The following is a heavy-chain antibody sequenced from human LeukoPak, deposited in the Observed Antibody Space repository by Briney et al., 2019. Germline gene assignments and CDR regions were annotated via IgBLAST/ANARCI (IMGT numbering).Heavy chain of an antibody. J-gene: IGHJ4*02. CDR1: GYTFTSYG. Sequence: ASVKVSCKASGYTFTSYGISWVRQAPGQGLEWMGWISAYNDNTNYAQKLQGRVTMTTDTSTSTAYMELRSLRSDDTAVYYCAWSNRYSSSWPLVDYWGQGTLVTVSS. CDR3: AWSNRYSSSWPLVDY. D-gene: IGHD6-13*01. CDR2: ISAYNDNT. V-gene: IGHV1-18*01.